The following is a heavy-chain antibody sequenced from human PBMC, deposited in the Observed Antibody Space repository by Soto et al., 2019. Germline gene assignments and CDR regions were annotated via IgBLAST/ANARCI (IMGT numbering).Heavy chain of an antibody. J-gene: IGHJ4*02. CDR3: TTKSVRGAYRGSDY. CDR1: GFTFSNAW. CDR2: IKSTTDGGTT. Sequence: EVQLVESGVGLVKPGGSLRLSCAASGFTFSNAWMSWVRQAPGKGLEWVGRIKSTTDGGTTDYAAPVKGRFTISRDDSKNTLYLQMNSLKTEDPAVYYCTTKSVRGAYRGSDYWGQGTLVTVSS. V-gene: IGHV3-15*01. D-gene: IGHD3-10*01.